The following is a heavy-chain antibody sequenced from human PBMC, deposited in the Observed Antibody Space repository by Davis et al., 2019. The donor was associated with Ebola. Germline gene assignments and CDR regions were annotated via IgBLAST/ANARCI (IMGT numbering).Heavy chain of an antibody. V-gene: IGHV3-23*01. CDR2: ICGGGGST. CDR3: AKDLRRWITMIVVVIDAFDI. CDR1: GFSFSSYA. D-gene: IGHD3-22*01. Sequence: PGGSLRLSCAASGFSFSSYAMSWVRQAPAKGLEWVSAICGGGGSTYYADSMKGRVTISRDNSKNTLYLQINSLRAEDTAVYYCAKDLRRWITMIVVVIDAFDIWGQGTMVTVSS. J-gene: IGHJ3*02.